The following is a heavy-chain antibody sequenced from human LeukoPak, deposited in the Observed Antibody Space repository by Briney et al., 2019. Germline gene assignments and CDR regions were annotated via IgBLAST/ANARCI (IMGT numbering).Heavy chain of an antibody. D-gene: IGHD3-22*01. Sequence: GGSLRLSCTASGLSSRDHFIDWVRQSPGKGLEWVGRIRNQARSYTTEYAASVAGRFIISRDDSENSVYMQMNSLKTEDTAIYYCVRARFTTSRFYIMAVWGQGTTVTVSS. J-gene: IGHJ6*02. CDR3: VRARFTTSRFYIMAV. CDR1: GLSSRDHF. V-gene: IGHV3-72*01. CDR2: IRNQARSYTT.